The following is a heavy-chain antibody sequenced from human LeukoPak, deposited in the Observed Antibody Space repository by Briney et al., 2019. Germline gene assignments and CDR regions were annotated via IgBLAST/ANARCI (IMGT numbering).Heavy chain of an antibody. CDR2: IIPIFGTA. D-gene: IGHD3-3*01. Sequence: SVKVSCKASGGTSSSYAISWVRRAPGQGLEWMGGIIPIFGTANYAQKFQGRVTITTDESTSTAYMELSSLRSEDTAVYYCARDISRMRRYDFWSGLVYWGQGTLVTVSS. CDR1: GGTSSSYA. V-gene: IGHV1-69*05. CDR3: ARDISRMRRYDFWSGLVY. J-gene: IGHJ4*02.